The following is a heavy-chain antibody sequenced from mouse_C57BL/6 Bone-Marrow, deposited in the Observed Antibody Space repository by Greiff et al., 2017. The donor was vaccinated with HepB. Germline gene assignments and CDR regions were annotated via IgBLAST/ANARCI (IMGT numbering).Heavy chain of an antibody. J-gene: IGHJ2*01. Sequence: VQLQQPGAELVKPGASVKLSCKASGYTFTSYWMQWVKQRPGQGLEWIGEIDPSDSYTNYNQKFKGKATLTVDTSSSTAYMQLSSLTSEDSAVYYCARDYGNARGSYYFDYWGQGTTLTVSA. V-gene: IGHV1-50*01. CDR3: ARDYGNARGSYYFDY. CDR2: IDPSDSYT. CDR1: GYTFTSYW. D-gene: IGHD2-1*01.